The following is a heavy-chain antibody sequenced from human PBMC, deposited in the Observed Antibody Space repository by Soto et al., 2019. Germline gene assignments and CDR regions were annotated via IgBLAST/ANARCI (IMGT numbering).Heavy chain of an antibody. CDR1: GGSISSGGYY. J-gene: IGHJ4*02. Sequence: PSETLSLTCTVSGGSISSGGYYWSWIRQHPGKGLEWIGYIYYSGSTYYNPSLKSRATISVDTSKDQFSLKLSSVTAADTAVYYCARVVGLAGTYFDYWGQGTLVTVSS. CDR2: IYYSGST. CDR3: ARVVGLAGTYFDY. D-gene: IGHD1-1*01. V-gene: IGHV4-31*03.